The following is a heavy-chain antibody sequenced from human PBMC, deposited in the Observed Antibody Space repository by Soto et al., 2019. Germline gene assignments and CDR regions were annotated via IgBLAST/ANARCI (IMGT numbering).Heavy chain of an antibody. CDR1: GYRFTGFW. V-gene: IGHV5-10-1*01. D-gene: IGHD2-15*01. J-gene: IGHJ3*02. CDR3: ARPASGGSRDAFDI. Sequence: GESLKISCQGSGYRFTGFWLNWVRQRPGKGLEWVGRIDPNDSFINYSPPFEGHVTISADKSISTAYLQWTRLQAADTAIYYCARPASGGSRDAFDIWGQGTMVTVS. CDR2: IDPNDSFI.